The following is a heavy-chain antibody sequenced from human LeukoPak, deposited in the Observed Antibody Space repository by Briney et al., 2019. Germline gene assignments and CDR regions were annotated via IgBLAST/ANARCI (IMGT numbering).Heavy chain of an antibody. CDR1: VQYFSAYY. J-gene: IGHJ5*02. V-gene: IGHV4-34*01. CDR2: INRSGST. D-gene: IGHD2/OR15-2a*01. CDR3: ARDFPPRLRFHP. Sequence: SEALSLTCAVYVQYFSAYYGGSVREPPGKGVEWIGQINRSGSTKYNPSFQCRVALSVDTSQNKYSLNKSNMTGGDTAVYCVARDFPPRLRFHPWGQGTLVTVSS.